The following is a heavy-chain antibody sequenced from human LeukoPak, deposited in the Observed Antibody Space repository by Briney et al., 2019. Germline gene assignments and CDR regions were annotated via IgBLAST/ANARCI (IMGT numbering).Heavy chain of an antibody. CDR1: GFTFSSYS. CDR3: ARDSSGRYRWFDP. D-gene: IGHD6-19*01. J-gene: IGHJ5*02. Sequence: GGSLRLSCAASGFTFSSYSMNWVRQAPGKGLEWVSSISSSSSYIYYADSVKGRFNISRDNAKNSLYLQMNSLRADDTAVYYCARDSSGRYRWFDPWGQGTLVTVSS. V-gene: IGHV3-21*04. CDR2: ISSSSSYI.